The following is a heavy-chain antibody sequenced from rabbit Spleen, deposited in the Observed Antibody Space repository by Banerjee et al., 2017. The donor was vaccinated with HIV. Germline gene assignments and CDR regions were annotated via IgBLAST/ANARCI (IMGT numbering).Heavy chain of an antibody. J-gene: IGHJ4*01. CDR2: INAATGKP. V-gene: IGHV1S45*01. CDR3: ARDLVGVIGWNFYL. D-gene: IGHD1-1*01. CDR1: GFSFNSNDY. Sequence: QEQLVESGGGLVKPGGTLTLTCKASGFSFNSNDYMCWVRQAPGKGLEWIACINAATGKPVYATWAKGRFTISRTSSTTVTLRMTSLTAADRATYFCARDLVGVIGWNFYLWGPGTLVTVS.